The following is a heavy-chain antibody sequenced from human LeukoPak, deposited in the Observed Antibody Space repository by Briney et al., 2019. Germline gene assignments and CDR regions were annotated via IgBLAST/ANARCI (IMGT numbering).Heavy chain of an antibody. Sequence: GGSLRLSCAASGFTFSSYWMHWVRQAPGKGLVWVSRINSDGSSTSYADSVKGRLTISRDNAKNTLYLQMNSLRAEDTAVYYCAKEGDWGSGWAFDIWGQGTMVTVSS. D-gene: IGHD3/OR15-3a*01. V-gene: IGHV3-74*01. CDR2: INSDGSST. CDR1: GFTFSSYW. J-gene: IGHJ3*02. CDR3: AKEGDWGSGWAFDI.